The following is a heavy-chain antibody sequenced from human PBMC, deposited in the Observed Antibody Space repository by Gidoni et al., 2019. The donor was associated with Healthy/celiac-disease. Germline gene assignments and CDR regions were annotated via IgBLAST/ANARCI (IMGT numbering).Heavy chain of an antibody. D-gene: IGHD2-8*01. Sequence: QITWKESGPTLVKHTQTRTLNCTVTGFSLSTSGVGVGWIRQTPGKALEWLALIYWDDDKRYSPSLKSRLTITKDTSKHQVVLTMTNMDPVDTATYYCAQTKWSPAPFDYWGQGTLVTVSS. CDR2: IYWDDDK. CDR1: GFSLSTSGVG. V-gene: IGHV2-5*02. J-gene: IGHJ4*02. CDR3: AQTKWSPAPFDY.